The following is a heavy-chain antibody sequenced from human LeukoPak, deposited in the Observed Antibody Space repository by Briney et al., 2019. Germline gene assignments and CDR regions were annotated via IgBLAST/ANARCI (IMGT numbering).Heavy chain of an antibody. J-gene: IGHJ4*02. D-gene: IGHD5-18*01. CDR1: GGSISSYY. V-gene: IGHV4-59*01. Sequence: SETLSLTCTVSGGSISSYYWSWIRQPPGKGLEWIGYIYYSGSTNYNLSLKSRVTISVDTSKNQFSLKLSSVTAADTAVYYCARVGYSYGQFDYWGQGTLVTVSS. CDR2: IYYSGST. CDR3: ARVGYSYGQFDY.